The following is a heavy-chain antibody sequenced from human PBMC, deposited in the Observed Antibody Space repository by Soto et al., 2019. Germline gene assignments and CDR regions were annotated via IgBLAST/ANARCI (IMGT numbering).Heavy chain of an antibody. V-gene: IGHV3-30-3*01. CDR2: ISYDGSNK. J-gene: IGHJ3*02. CDR3: ARVDYAAYVGGDAFDI. Sequence: QVQLVESGGGVVQPGRSLRLSCAASGFTFSSYAMHWVRQAPGKGLEWVAVISYDGSNKYYADSVKGRFTISRDNSKHMLDLQMNSVIAVDTAVYFSARVDYAAYVGGDAFDIWGQGTMVTVSS. CDR1: GFTFSSYA. D-gene: IGHD4-17*01.